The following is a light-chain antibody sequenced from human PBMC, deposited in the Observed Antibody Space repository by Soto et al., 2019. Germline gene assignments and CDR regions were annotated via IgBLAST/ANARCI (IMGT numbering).Light chain of an antibody. CDR1: SSNIGSKT. CDR2: NNN. V-gene: IGLV1-44*01. CDR3: APWDDSLNGVV. Sequence: QSALTQPPSASGTPGQRVTISCSGSSSNIGSKTVNWYQQVPGTAPKLLMYNNNQRPSGVPDRFSGSKSGTSASLAVSGLKSEDEADYYCAPWDDSLNGVVFGGGTKPTAL. J-gene: IGLJ2*01.